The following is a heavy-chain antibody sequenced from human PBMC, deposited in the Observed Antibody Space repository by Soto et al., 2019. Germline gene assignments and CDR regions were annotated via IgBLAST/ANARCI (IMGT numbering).Heavy chain of an antibody. CDR1: GYTFTGYY. D-gene: IGHD6-19*01. CDR3: ARDPGYSSGWSPYYYYGMDV. V-gene: IGHV1-2*04. J-gene: IGHJ6*02. CDR2: INPNSGGT. Sequence: ASVKVSCKASGYTFTGYYMHWVRQAPGQGLEWMGWINPNSGGTNYAQKFQGWVTMTRDTSISTAYMELSRLRSDDTAVYYCARDPGYSSGWSPYYYYGMDVWGQGTTVTV.